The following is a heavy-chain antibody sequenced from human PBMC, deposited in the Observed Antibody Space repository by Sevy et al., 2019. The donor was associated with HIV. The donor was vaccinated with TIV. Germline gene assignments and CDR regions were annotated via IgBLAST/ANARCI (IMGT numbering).Heavy chain of an antibody. CDR3: AKETAAGYY. Sequence: GGSLRLSCAASGFTFSSYAMTWVRQAPGKGLEWVSGISGSGYSTYYADSVKGRFTISRDNSKNTVDLEMSSLTAEDTALYYCAKETAAGYYWGQGTLVTVSS. CDR2: ISGSGYST. J-gene: IGHJ4*02. D-gene: IGHD6-13*01. V-gene: IGHV3-23*01. CDR1: GFTFSSYA.